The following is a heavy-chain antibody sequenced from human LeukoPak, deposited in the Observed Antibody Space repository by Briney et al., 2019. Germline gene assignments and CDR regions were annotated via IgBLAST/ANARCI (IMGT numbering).Heavy chain of an antibody. J-gene: IGHJ4*02. CDR3: ARGQEEWELVQRSVHFDY. CDR1: GGSISSSSYY. CDR2: INQSGST. V-gene: IGHV4-39*01. D-gene: IGHD2/OR15-2a*01. Sequence: KPSETLSLTCTVSGGSISSSSYYWTWIRQTPGKGLEWIGEINQSGSTNYNPSLKSRVTLSVDASKNQFSLTLSSVAAADTAVYYCARGQEEWELVQRSVHFDYWGQGTLVTVSS.